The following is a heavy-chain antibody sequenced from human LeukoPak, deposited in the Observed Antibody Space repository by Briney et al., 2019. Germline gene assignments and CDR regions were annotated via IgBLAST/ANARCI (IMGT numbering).Heavy chain of an antibody. Sequence: SETLSLTCTVSGGSISTYYWSWIRQPAGKGLEWIGRISTSGSTNYNPSLKSRVTMSVDTSKNQFSLKLSSVTAADTAVYYCASRASTVVVTASSHSTEYYFDYWGQGTLVTVSS. CDR3: ASRASTVVVTASSHSTEYYFDY. CDR2: ISTSGST. V-gene: IGHV4-4*07. CDR1: GGSISTYY. D-gene: IGHD2-21*02. J-gene: IGHJ4*02.